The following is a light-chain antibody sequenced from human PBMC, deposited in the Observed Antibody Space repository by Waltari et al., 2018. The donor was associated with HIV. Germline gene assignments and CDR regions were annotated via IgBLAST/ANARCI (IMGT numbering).Light chain of an antibody. CDR3: QSADSSGTYWV. Sequence: SYELTQPPSVPVSPGQTARITCSGDALPTQYAYWYQQKPGQAPVPVIYKDSERPSGIPERCSGSSSGTTVTLTISGVQAEDEADYYCQSADSSGTYWVFGGGTKLTVL. V-gene: IGLV3-25*03. J-gene: IGLJ3*02. CDR2: KDS. CDR1: ALPTQY.